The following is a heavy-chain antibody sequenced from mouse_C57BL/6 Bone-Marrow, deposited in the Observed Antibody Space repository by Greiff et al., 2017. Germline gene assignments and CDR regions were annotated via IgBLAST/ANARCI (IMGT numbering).Heavy chain of an antibody. Sequence: DVQLVESGEGLVKPGGSLKLSCAASGFTFSSYAMSWVRQTPEKRLEWVAYISSGGDYIYYADTVKGRFTISRDNARNTLYLQMSSLKSEDTAMYYCTYYYGSSYWYFDVWGTGTTVTVSS. CDR3: TYYYGSSYWYFDV. CDR1: GFTFSSYA. J-gene: IGHJ1*03. D-gene: IGHD1-1*01. CDR2: ISSGGDYI. V-gene: IGHV5-9-1*02.